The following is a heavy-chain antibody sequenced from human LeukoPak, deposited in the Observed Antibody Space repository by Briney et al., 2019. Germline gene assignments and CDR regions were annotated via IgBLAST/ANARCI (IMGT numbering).Heavy chain of an antibody. Sequence: GRSLRLSCAASGFTFSSYAMHWVRQAPGKGLEWVAVISYDGSNKYYADSVKGRFTISRDNSKNTLYLQMNSLRAEDTAVYYCARVIFFGVVNHYYYGMDVWGQGTTVTVSS. CDR3: ARVIFFGVVNHYYYGMDV. CDR2: ISYDGSNK. D-gene: IGHD3-3*01. V-gene: IGHV3-30-3*01. CDR1: GFTFSSYA. J-gene: IGHJ6*02.